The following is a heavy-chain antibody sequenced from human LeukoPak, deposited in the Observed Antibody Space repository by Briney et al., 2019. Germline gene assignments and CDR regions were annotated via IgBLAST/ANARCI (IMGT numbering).Heavy chain of an antibody. J-gene: IGHJ4*02. D-gene: IGHD3-22*01. V-gene: IGHV5-51*01. CDR2: IYPSDSDT. CDR1: GYSFTSYW. Sequence: GESLKISCKGSGYSFTSYWIGWVRQMPGKGLEWMGIIYPSDSDTRYSPSFQGQVTISADKSISTAYLQWSSLKASDTAMYYCARAYYDSSGYYYEIVDYWGQGTLVTVSS. CDR3: ARAYYDSSGYYYEIVDY.